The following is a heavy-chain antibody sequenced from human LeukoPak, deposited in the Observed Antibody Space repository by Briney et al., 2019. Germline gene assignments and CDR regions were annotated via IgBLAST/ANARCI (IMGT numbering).Heavy chain of an antibody. V-gene: IGHV3-30*18. J-gene: IGHJ6*04. D-gene: IGHD6-13*01. Sequence: GGSLRLSCAASGFTFNSYGMHWVRQAPGKGLEWVAVISYDGSNKYYADSVKGRFTISRDNSKNTLYLQMNSLRAEDTAVYYCAKCLGSSSWLALGMDVWGKGTTVTVSS. CDR1: GFTFNSYG. CDR3: AKCLGSSSWLALGMDV. CDR2: ISYDGSNK.